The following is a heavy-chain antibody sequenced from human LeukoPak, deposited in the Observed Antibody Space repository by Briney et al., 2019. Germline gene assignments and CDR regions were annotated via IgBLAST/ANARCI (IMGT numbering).Heavy chain of an antibody. D-gene: IGHD3-10*01. CDR2: ISAYNGNT. V-gene: IGHV1-18*04. CDR1: GYTFTSYG. J-gene: IGHJ6*04. Sequence: GASVKVSCKASGYTFTSYGISWVRQAPGQGLEWMGWISAYNGNTNYAQKLQGRVTMTADTSTSTAYMELRSLRSDDTAVYYCARGYYDGSGTLPFSFLDVWGKGTTVTVSS. CDR3: ARGYYDGSGTLPFSFLDV.